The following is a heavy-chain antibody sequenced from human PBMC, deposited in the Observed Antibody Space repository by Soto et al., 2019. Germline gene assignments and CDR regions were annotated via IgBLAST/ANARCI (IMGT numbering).Heavy chain of an antibody. D-gene: IGHD3-9*01. CDR3: TIPWDYDILTGYYSG. CDR1: GFTFSNAW. Sequence: GGSLRLSCAASGFTFSNAWMSWVRPAPGKGLEWVGRIKSKTDGGTTDYAAPVKGRFTISRDDSKNTLYLQMNSLKTEDTAVYYCTIPWDYDILTGYYSGWGQGTLVTVSS. CDR2: IKSKTDGGTT. J-gene: IGHJ4*02. V-gene: IGHV3-15*01.